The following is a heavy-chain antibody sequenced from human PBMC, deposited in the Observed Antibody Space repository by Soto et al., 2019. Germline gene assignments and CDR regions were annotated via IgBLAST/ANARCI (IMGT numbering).Heavy chain of an antibody. V-gene: IGHV3-21*01. CDR2: ISSSSSYI. D-gene: IGHD6-13*01. Sequence: SLRLSCAASGFTFSSYSMNWVRQAPGKGLEWVSSISSSSSYIYYADSVKGRFTISRDNAKNSLYLQMNSLRAEDTAVYYCARDLGVQTRMADGIAAAVFPDWGQGTLVTVSS. CDR3: ARDLGVQTRMADGIAAAVFPD. CDR1: GFTFSSYS. J-gene: IGHJ4*02.